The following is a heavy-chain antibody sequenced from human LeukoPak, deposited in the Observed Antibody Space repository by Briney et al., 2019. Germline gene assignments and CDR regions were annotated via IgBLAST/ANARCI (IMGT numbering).Heavy chain of an antibody. D-gene: IGHD2-2*02. J-gene: IGHJ5*02. Sequence: SETLSLTCTVSGGSISSYYWSWIRQPAGKGLEWIGRIYTSGSTNYNPSLKSRVTMSVDTSKNQFSLKLSSVTAADTAVYYCARDLSAYCSSTSCYKGGIDPWGQGTLATVSS. CDR2: IYTSGST. CDR1: GGSISSYY. V-gene: IGHV4-4*07. CDR3: ARDLSAYCSSTSCYKGGIDP.